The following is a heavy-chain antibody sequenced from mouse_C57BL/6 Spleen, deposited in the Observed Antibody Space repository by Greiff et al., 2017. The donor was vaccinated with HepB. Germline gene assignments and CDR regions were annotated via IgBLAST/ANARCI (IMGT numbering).Heavy chain of an antibody. CDR1: GYTFTSYW. V-gene: IGHV1-64*01. CDR3: ARITLYDGYYDWYFDV. Sequence: QVQLQQPGAELVKPGASVKLSCKASGYTFTSYWMHWVKQRPGQGLEWIGMIHPNSGSTNYNEKFKSKATLTVDKSSSTAYMQLSSLTSEDSAVYYCARITLYDGYYDWYFDVWGTGTTVTVSS. J-gene: IGHJ1*03. D-gene: IGHD2-3*01. CDR2: IHPNSGST.